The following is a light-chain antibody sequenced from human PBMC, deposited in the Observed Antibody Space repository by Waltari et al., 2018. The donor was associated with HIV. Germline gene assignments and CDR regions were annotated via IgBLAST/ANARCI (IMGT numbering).Light chain of an antibody. J-gene: IGLJ2*01. Sequence: QSALTQPASVSGSPGQSSTLSCTGTSRALGGYNSVSWYQQHPGKAPQLRIYDVSNRPSGVSNRFSGSKSGNTASLTISGLQAEDEADYYYSSYTSSSTVVFGGGTKLTVL. CDR2: DVS. CDR1: SRALGGYNS. CDR3: SSYTSSSTVV. V-gene: IGLV2-14*03.